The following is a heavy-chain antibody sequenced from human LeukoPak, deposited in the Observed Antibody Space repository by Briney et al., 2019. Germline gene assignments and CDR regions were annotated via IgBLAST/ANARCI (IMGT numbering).Heavy chain of an antibody. J-gene: IGHJ3*02. D-gene: IGHD3-22*01. CDR2: ISYDGSNK. CDR3: ARSFGIVVVNDAFDI. V-gene: IGHV3-30-3*01. CDR1: GFTFSSYA. Sequence: GRSLRLSCAASGFTFSSYAMHWVRQAPGKGLEWVAVISYDGSNKYYADSVKGRFTISRDNSENTLYLQMNSLRAEDTAVYYCARSFGIVVVNDAFDIWGQGTMVTVSS.